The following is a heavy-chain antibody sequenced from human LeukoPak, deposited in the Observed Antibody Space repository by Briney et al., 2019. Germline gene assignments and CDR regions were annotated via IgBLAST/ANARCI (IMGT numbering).Heavy chain of an antibody. CDR1: GGSIGSSSHY. D-gene: IGHD3-22*01. Sequence: KPSETLSLTCTVSGGSIGSSSHYWGWIRQPPGKGLEWIGSIYYSGSTDYNPSLQSRITISVDTTKNQFSLKLTSVTAADTAVYYCARQRYDSGAYYPAGSYWGQGTLVTVSS. CDR3: ARQRYDSGAYYPAGSY. J-gene: IGHJ4*02. V-gene: IGHV4-39*01. CDR2: IYYSGST.